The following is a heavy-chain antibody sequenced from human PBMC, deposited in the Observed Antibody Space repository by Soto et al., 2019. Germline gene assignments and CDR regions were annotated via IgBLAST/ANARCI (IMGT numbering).Heavy chain of an antibody. Sequence: GGSLRLSCAASGFTFRSYSMNWVRQAPGKGLEWVSSISSSSSYIYYADSVKGRFTISRDNAKNSLYLQMNSLRAEDTAVYYCARSPSYDFWSGYRSEFDYWGQGTLVTVSS. V-gene: IGHV3-21*01. CDR2: ISSSSSYI. D-gene: IGHD3-3*01. CDR3: ARSPSYDFWSGYRSEFDY. CDR1: GFTFRSYS. J-gene: IGHJ4*02.